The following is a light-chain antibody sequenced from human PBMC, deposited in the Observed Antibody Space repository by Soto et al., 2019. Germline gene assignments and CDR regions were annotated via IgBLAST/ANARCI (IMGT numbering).Light chain of an antibody. J-gene: IGLJ2*01. Sequence: QSALTQPASVSGSPGQSITISCTGASSDVGGYNSVSWYQQHPGKAPKRVIYDVSNRPSGVSNRFSGSKSGNTASLTISGLQAEDEADYYCTSYTSSSLLVFGGGTKLTVL. V-gene: IGLV2-14*01. CDR3: TSYTSSSLLV. CDR2: DVS. CDR1: SSDVGGYNS.